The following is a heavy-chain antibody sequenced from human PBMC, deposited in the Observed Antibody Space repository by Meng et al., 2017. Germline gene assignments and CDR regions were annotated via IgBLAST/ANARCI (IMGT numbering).Heavy chain of an antibody. CDR3: ASSGYSYGYRIDY. CDR2: INHSGST. CDR1: GGSFSGYY. V-gene: IGHV4-34*01. Sequence: QVQLQQWGAGLLKPSETLSLTCAVYGGSFSGYYWSWIRQPPGKGLEWIGEINHSGSTNYNPSLKSRVTISVDTSKNQFSLKLSSVTAADTAVYYCASSGYSYGYRIDYWGQGTLVTVSS. D-gene: IGHD5-18*01. J-gene: IGHJ4*02.